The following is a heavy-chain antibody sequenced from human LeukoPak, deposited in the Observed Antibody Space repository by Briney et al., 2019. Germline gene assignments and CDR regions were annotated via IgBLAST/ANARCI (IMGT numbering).Heavy chain of an antibody. J-gene: IGHJ6*03. CDR3: ARERELWFGEFHYMDV. CDR1: GGSISSYY. D-gene: IGHD3-10*01. V-gene: IGHV4-4*07. Sequence: SETLSLTCTVPGGSISSYYWSWIRQPAGKGLEWIGRIYTSGSTNYNPSLKSRVTMSVDTSKNQFSLKLSSVTAADTAVYYCARERELWFGEFHYMDVWGKGTTVTVSS. CDR2: IYTSGST.